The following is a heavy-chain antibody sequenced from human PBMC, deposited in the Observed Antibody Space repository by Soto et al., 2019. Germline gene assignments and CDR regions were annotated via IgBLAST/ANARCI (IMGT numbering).Heavy chain of an antibody. CDR1: GGSITSSSYC. J-gene: IGHJ4*02. D-gene: IGHD2-8*01. Sequence: SEILRLSWTVSGGSITSSSYCWGWIRQSPGKGLEWIGSIYYSGSTYYNPSLKSQVTISIDTSNNQLSLKLSSVTAADTAVYYCVRVGYCTNGICNFDYCAQGTLVTSPQ. CDR2: IYYSGST. CDR3: VRVGYCTNGICNFDY. V-gene: IGHV4-39*01.